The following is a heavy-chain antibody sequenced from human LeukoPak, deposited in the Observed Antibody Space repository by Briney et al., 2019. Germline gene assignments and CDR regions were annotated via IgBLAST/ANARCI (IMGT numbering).Heavy chain of an antibody. CDR1: GDTXTSNY. V-gene: IGHV1-46*01. D-gene: IGHD6-19*01. CDR3: ARDEYSSGWAGDY. J-gene: IGHJ4*02. Sequence: ASVKVSCKASGDTXTSNYMHWVRQAPGQGLEWMGIISPNGGSTSYAQKFQGRVTMTRDTSTSTAYMELRSLRSDDTAVYYCARDEYSSGWAGDYWGQGTLVTVSS. CDR2: ISPNGGST.